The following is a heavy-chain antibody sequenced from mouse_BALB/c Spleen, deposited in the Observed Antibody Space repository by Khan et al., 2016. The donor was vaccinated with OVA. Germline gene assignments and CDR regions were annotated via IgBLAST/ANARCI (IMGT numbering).Heavy chain of an antibody. CDR3: ARRGYGNYWFAY. D-gene: IGHD2-1*01. CDR2: IDPENGHT. Sequence: VQLKESGAELVRPGALVKLSCKASGFNITDYYMHWVKQRPDQGLELIGWIDPENGHTIYDPKFQGKASIKADTSSNTAYLQLSSLTSADTAVYYCARRGYGNYWFAYWGQGTLVTVSA. V-gene: IGHV14-1*02. CDR1: GFNITDYY. J-gene: IGHJ3*01.